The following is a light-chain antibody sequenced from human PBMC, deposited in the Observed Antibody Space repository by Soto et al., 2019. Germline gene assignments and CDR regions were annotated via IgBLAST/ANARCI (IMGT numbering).Light chain of an antibody. V-gene: IGKV3-11*01. CDR2: DAS. CDR1: QSVTSP. Sequence: EIVLTQSPGTLSLSPGERATLSCRASQSVTSPFLAWYQQKPGQPPRLLIYDASNRATGIPARFSGSGSGTDFTLTISSLEPEDFAVYYCQQRSNWPQMYTFGQGTKLEIK. J-gene: IGKJ2*01. CDR3: QQRSNWPQMYT.